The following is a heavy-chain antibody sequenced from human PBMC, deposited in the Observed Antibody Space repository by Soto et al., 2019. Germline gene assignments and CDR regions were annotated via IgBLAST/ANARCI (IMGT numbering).Heavy chain of an antibody. V-gene: IGHV3-74*03. Sequence: GGSLRLSCAASGFTFSAYWMHWGRQAPGKGLVWVSRTNTDGTATTYADSVEGRLTISRDNAKNMLYLQMNSLRAEDTAVYYCTRGHYYGIDVWGQGTTVTVSS. CDR2: TNTDGTAT. CDR3: TRGHYYGIDV. J-gene: IGHJ6*02. CDR1: GFTFSAYW.